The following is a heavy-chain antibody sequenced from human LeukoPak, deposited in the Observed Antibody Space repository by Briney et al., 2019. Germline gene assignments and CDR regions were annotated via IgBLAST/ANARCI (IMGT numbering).Heavy chain of an antibody. CDR1: GFTFSSYG. J-gene: IGHJ4*02. CDR2: ISYDGSNK. CDR3: AKDNRYFNWLSSGYYFDY. V-gene: IGHV3-30*18. D-gene: IGHD3-9*01. Sequence: GGSLRLSCAASGFTFSSYGMHWVRQAPGKGLEWVAVISYDGSNKYYADSVKGRFTISRDNSKNTLYLQMNSLRAEDTAVYYCAKDNRYFNWLSSGYYFDYWGQGTLVTVSS.